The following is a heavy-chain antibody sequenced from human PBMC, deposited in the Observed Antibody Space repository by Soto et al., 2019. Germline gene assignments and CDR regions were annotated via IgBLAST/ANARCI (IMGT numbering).Heavy chain of an antibody. D-gene: IGHD3-3*01. Sequence: GASVKVSCKASGYTFTSYDINWVRQATGQGLEWMGWMNPNSGNTGYAQKFQGRVTMTRDTSTSTAYMELRSLRSEDTAVYYCAREKGAWSPRVGMDVSGQATTVTVSS. V-gene: IGHV1-8*01. CDR1: GYTFTSYD. J-gene: IGHJ6*02. CDR3: AREKGAWSPRVGMDV. CDR2: MNPNSGNT.